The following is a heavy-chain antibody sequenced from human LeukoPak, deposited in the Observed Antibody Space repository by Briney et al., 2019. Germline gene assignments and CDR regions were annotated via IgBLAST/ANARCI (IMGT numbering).Heavy chain of an antibody. J-gene: IGHJ4*02. CDR3: TRGAGWLIDY. CDR2: FYNSGRS. V-gene: IGHV4-61*03. D-gene: IGHD3-16*01. CDR1: GYSITSGYY. Sequence: SETLSLTCAVSGYSITSGYYWGWIRQPPGKGLEWIGYFYNSGRSTYNPSLKSRVTISADTSKNHFSLKLNSVTTADTAVYYCTRGAGWLIDYWGQGILVTVSS.